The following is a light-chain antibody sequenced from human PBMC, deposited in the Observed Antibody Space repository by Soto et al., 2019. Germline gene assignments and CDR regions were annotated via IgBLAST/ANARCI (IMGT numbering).Light chain of an antibody. CDR1: QTISTF. CDR2: SIS. CDR3: QQTYNLPPT. Sequence: DIQLTQSPSSLSASVGDRVSTTCRTSQTISTFLNWYHHRPGQAPKLLIYSISNLQSGVPSRFSGGGAGTEFTLTISSLQPEDFGSYSCQQTYNLPPTFGGGTRVQIK. V-gene: IGKV1-39*01. J-gene: IGKJ4*01.